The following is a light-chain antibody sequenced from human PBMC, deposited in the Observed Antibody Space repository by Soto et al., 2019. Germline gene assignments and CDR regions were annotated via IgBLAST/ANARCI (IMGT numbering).Light chain of an antibody. Sequence: QSALTQPPSVSAAPGQKVTISCSGSSSNIGNNYVSWYQQVPGAAPKLLIYDNNKRPSGIPDRFSGSKSGTSATLGITGLQTGDEADYYCGTWDNSLSAVVFGGGTKVTVL. CDR2: DNN. J-gene: IGLJ2*01. V-gene: IGLV1-51*01. CDR1: SSNIGNNY. CDR3: GTWDNSLSAVV.